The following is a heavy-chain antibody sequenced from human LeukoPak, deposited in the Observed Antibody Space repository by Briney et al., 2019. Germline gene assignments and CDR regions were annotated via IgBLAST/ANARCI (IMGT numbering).Heavy chain of an antibody. D-gene: IGHD6-19*01. CDR2: ISYDGSNK. CDR3: ANAVAGTLNY. J-gene: IGHJ4*02. V-gene: IGHV3-30-3*01. CDR1: GFTFSSYA. Sequence: GGSLRLSCAASGFTFSSYAMHWVRQAPGKGLEWVAVISYDGSNKYYADSVKGRFTISRDNSKNTLYLQMNSLRAEDTAVYYCANAVAGTLNYWGQGTLVTVSS.